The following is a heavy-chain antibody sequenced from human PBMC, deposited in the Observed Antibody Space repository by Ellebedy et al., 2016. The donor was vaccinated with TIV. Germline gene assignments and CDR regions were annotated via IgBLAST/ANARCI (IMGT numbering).Heavy chain of an antibody. CDR1: GFTFSSYA. Sequence: GESLKISCAASGFTFSSYAMSWVRQAPGKGLEWVSVISGSSGSTYYADSVKGRFTISRANSKHTLYLQMNSLRAEDTAVYYWPKDGSQRYFDGFGDYWGQGTLVTVSS. V-gene: IGHV3-23*01. J-gene: IGHJ4*02. D-gene: IGHD3-9*01. CDR2: ISGSSGST. CDR3: PKDGSQRYFDGFGDY.